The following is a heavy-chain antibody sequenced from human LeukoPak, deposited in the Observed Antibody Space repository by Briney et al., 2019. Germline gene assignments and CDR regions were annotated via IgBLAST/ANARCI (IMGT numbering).Heavy chain of an antibody. CDR3: AKVARGSRGSGSYSLFDY. V-gene: IGHV3-30*18. CDR1: GFTFSSYG. Sequence: GGSLRLSCAASGFTFSSYGMHWVRQAPGKGLEWVAVISYDGSNKYYADSVKGRLTISRDNSKNTLYLQMNSLRAEDTAVYYCAKVARGSRGSGSYSLFDYWGQGTLVTVSS. D-gene: IGHD3-10*01. J-gene: IGHJ4*02. CDR2: ISYDGSNK.